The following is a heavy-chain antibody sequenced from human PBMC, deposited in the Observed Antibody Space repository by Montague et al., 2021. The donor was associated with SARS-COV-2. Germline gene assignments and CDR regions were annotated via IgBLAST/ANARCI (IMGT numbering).Heavy chain of an antibody. D-gene: IGHD3-3*01. Sequence: SGTLSLTCIVSGGSISSYYWSWIRQSAGKGLEWIGRIHTSGSTDYNPSLNSRVTMSVDTSKNQFSLKLSSVTAADTAVYYSASGKYYDFWSGYYSHDYVSGMDVWGQGTTVTVSS. J-gene: IGHJ6*02. CDR1: GGSISSYY. CDR3: ASGKYYDFWSGYYSHDYVSGMDV. CDR2: IHTSGST. V-gene: IGHV4-4*07.